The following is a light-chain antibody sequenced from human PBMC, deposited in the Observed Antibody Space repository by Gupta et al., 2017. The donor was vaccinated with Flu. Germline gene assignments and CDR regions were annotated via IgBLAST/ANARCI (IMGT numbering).Light chain of an antibody. V-gene: IGLV7-43*01. J-gene: IGLJ3*02. CDR3: LLYFRCVWV. Sequence: QTVVTQEPSRTVSPGGTATLTCASNTGPVASHFYANWFHKKPGQAPRPLLFSTFNTHSWTPARFSGSLMGGKAALTLSDVQPEDEADYYCLLYFRCVWVFGGGTKLTVL. CDR1: TGPVASHFY. CDR2: STF.